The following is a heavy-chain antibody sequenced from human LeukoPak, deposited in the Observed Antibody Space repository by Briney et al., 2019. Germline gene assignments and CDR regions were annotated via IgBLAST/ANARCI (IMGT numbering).Heavy chain of an antibody. J-gene: IGHJ6*03. V-gene: IGHV1-2*02. CDR3: ARRVGSYYSPYYYYYMDV. Sequence: ASVKVSCKASGYTFTGYYMHWVRQAPGQGLEWMGWINPNSGGTNYAQKFQGRVTMTRDTSISTAYMELSRLRSDDTAVYYCARRVGSYYSPYYYYYMDVWGKGTTVTVSS. CDR1: GYTFTGYY. D-gene: IGHD1-26*01. CDR2: INPNSGGT.